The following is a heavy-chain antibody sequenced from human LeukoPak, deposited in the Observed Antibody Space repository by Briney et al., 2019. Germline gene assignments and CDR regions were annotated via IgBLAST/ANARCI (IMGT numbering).Heavy chain of an antibody. V-gene: IGHV4-61*02. D-gene: IGHD2-15*01. CDR2: IYTSGST. CDR1: GGSISSGSYY. CDR3: ARAQCSGGSCYYFDY. J-gene: IGHJ4*02. Sequence: PPETLSLTCTVSGGSISSGSYYWSWIRQPAGKGLEWIGRIYTSGSTNYNPSLKSRVTISVDTSKNQFSLKLSSVTAADTAVYYCARAQCSGGSCYYFDYWGQGTLVTVSS.